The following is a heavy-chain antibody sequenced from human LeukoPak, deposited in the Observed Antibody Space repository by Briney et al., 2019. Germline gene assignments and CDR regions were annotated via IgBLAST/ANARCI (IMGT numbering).Heavy chain of an antibody. CDR1: GFTFSAYS. CDR2: ISGSGENI. Sequence: GGSLRLSCAASGFTFSAYSMTWVRQAPGKGPEWVSTISGSGENIYFADSVKGRFTISRDNSKNTLYLQMNSLRAEDTAVYYCAKGKTGTRAPFDYWGQGTLVTVSS. D-gene: IGHD1-1*01. V-gene: IGHV3-23*01. CDR3: AKGKTGTRAPFDY. J-gene: IGHJ4*02.